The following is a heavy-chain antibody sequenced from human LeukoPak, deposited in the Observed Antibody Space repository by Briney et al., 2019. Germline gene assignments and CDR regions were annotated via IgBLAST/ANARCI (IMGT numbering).Heavy chain of an antibody. D-gene: IGHD6-13*01. CDR2: ISYDGSNK. V-gene: IGHV3-30*04. Sequence: PGGSLRLSCAASGFTFSSHAMHWVRQAPGKGLEWVAVISYDGSNKYYADSVKGRFTISRDNSKNTLYLQMNSLRAEDTAVYYGARGSQGYSSSWILDYWGQGTLVTVSS. J-gene: IGHJ4*02. CDR1: GFTFSSHA. CDR3: ARGSQGYSSSWILDY.